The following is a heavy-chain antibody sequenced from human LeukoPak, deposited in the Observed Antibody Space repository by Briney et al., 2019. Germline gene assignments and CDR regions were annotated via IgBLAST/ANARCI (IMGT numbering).Heavy chain of an antibody. D-gene: IGHD3-10*01. CDR1: GYTFTSYG. Sequence: ASVKVSCKASGYTFTSYGISWVRQAPGQGLEWMGWISAYNGNTNYAQKLQGRVTMTTDTSTSTAYMELRSLRSDDTAVYYCARQPGYYGSGSYPYWDQGTLVTVSS. CDR2: ISAYNGNT. J-gene: IGHJ4*02. CDR3: ARQPGYYGSGSYPY. V-gene: IGHV1-18*01.